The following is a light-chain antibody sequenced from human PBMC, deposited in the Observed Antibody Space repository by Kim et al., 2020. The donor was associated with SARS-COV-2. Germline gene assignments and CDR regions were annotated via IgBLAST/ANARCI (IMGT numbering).Light chain of an antibody. J-gene: IGLJ1*01. CDR2: GEN. CDR3: NSRDSDGNHYV. CDR1: SLNYYY. V-gene: IGLV3-19*01. Sequence: LGQRVRTTCQRVSLNYYYASWFQQRQGQAPQLVLYGENSRPSGIPDRFSGSSSGDTASLTITGIRAGDEADYFCNSRDSDGNHYVFGTGTKVTVL.